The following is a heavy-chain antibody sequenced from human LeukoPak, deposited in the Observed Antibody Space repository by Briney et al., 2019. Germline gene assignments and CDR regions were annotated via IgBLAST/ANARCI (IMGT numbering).Heavy chain of an antibody. V-gene: IGHV4-59*01. J-gene: IGHJ5*02. CDR3: AREGTAGTNLNWFDP. CDR2: TSYSGST. D-gene: IGHD1-1*01. Sequence: SETLSLTCTVSGGSISSYYWSWIRQPPGKGLEWIGYTSYSGSTNFNPSLKSRVTISVGTSKNQFSLKLSSVTAADTAVYYCAREGTAGTNLNWFDPRGQGTLVTVSS. CDR1: GGSISSYY.